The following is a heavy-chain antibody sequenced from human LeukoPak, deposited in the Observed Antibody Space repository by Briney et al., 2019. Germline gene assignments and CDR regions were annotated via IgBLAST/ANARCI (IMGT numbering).Heavy chain of an antibody. Sequence: GGSLRLSCAASGFTFSSYAMSWVRQAPGKGLEWVSGISYSGTNTFYADSVKGRFTISRDNSKNTVYLQMNSLGAEDTAVYYCAKDSARSDYYDRSGYYPGNWGQGTLVTVSS. D-gene: IGHD3-22*01. J-gene: IGHJ4*02. CDR2: ISYSGTNT. CDR3: AKDSARSDYYDRSGYYPGN. V-gene: IGHV3-23*01. CDR1: GFTFSSYA.